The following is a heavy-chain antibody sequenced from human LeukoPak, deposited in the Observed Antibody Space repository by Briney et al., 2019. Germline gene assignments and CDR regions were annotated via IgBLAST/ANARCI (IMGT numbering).Heavy chain of an antibody. Sequence: ASVKVSCKASGGTFSSYAISWVRQAPGQGLEWMGGIIPIFGTANYAQKFQGRVTITADESTSTAYMELSSLRSEDTAVYYCARDPSRITGTTNWFDPWGQGTLVTVSS. CDR1: GGTFSSYA. CDR3: ARDPSRITGTTNWFDP. V-gene: IGHV1-69*13. CDR2: IIPIFGTA. J-gene: IGHJ5*02. D-gene: IGHD1-7*01.